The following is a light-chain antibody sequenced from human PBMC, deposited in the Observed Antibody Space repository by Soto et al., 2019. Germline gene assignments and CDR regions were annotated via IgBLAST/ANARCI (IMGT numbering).Light chain of an antibody. Sequence: PGERATLSCMASQSVSSYLAWYQQKPGQAPRLLIYGTSNRATGIPDRFSGSGSGTDFTLTISRLEPEDFAVYYCQQYGSSRWTFGQGTKVDI. CDR2: GTS. CDR3: QQYGSSRWT. J-gene: IGKJ1*01. CDR1: QSVSSY. V-gene: IGKV3-20*01.